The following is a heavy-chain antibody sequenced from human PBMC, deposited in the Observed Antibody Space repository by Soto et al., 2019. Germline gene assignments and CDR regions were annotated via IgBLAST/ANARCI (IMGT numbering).Heavy chain of an antibody. CDR3: AKDLDYYGSGSSPNDY. V-gene: IGHV3-30*18. J-gene: IGHJ4*02. CDR1: GFTFSSYG. Sequence: PGGSLRLSCAASGFTFSSYGMHWVRQAPGKGLEWVAVISYDGSNKYYADSVKGRFTISRDNSKNTLYLQMNSLRAEDTAVYYCAKDLDYYGSGSSPNDYWGQGTLVTSPQ. D-gene: IGHD3-10*01. CDR2: ISYDGSNK.